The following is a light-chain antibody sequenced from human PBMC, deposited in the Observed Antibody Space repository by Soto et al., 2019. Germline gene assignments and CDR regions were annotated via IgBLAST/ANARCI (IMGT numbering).Light chain of an antibody. CDR1: SGHSSYA. V-gene: IGLV4-69*01. CDR3: QTWGSGTVV. Sequence: QSVLTQSPSASASLGASVKLTCTLSSGHSSYAIAWHQQQPEKGPRYLMKLNSDGSHSKGDGIPDRLSGSSSGAERYLTISSLQSEDEAEYYCQTWGSGTVVFGGGTQLTVL. J-gene: IGLJ2*01. CDR2: LNSDGSH.